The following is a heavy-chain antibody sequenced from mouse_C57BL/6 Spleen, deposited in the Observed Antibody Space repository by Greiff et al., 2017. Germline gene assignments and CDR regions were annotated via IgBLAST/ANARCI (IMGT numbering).Heavy chain of an antibody. J-gene: IGHJ4*01. CDR3: TRHGY. Sequence: LVESGAELVRPGASVTLSCKASGYTFTDYEMHWVKQTPVHGLEWIGAIDPETGGTAYNQKFKGKAILTADKSSSTAYMELRSLTSEDSAVYYCTRHGYWGQGTSVTVSS. V-gene: IGHV1-15*01. CDR2: IDPETGGT. CDR1: GYTFTDYE.